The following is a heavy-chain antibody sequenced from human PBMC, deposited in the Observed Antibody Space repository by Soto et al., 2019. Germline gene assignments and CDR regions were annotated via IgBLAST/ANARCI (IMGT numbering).Heavy chain of an antibody. D-gene: IGHD2-15*01. CDR3: ARYPYTSYCSDGSCSYDAFDI. J-gene: IGHJ3*02. V-gene: IGHV1-8*01. CDR1: GYSFTSYD. Sequence: QVQMVQSGAEVKKPGASVKVSCRASGYSFTSYDVNWVRQATGQGLEWMGSMNPNSGNTAFAQKFQGRVTMTRDTPISTAYMELSGLRSEDTAVYYCARYPYTSYCSDGSCSYDAFDIWGQGTVVTVSS. CDR2: MNPNSGNT.